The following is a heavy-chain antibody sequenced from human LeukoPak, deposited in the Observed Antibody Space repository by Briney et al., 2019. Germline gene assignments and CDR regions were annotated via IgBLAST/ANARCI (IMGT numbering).Heavy chain of an antibody. Sequence: GGSLRLSCAASGFTFSSYGMHWVRQAPGKGLEWVAVISYVESNKYYADSVKGRFTISRDNSENMLYLQMNSLRAEDTAVYYCATYYSSGSFGFQYWGQGTLVTVST. J-gene: IGHJ4*02. CDR2: ISYVESNK. V-gene: IGHV3-30*03. D-gene: IGHD3-22*01. CDR1: GFTFSSYG. CDR3: ATYYSSGSFGFQY.